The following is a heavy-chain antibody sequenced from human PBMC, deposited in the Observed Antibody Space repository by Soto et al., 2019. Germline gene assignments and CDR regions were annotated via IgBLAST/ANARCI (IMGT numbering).Heavy chain of an antibody. CDR3: ARRGPGTYFDY. Sequence: GGSLRLSCAASGFTFSSYDMHWVRQAPGKGLEWVSVISGSGDSTYYADSVKGRFTISRDNSKNTLYLQMNSLRTEDTAVYYCARRGPGTYFDYWGQGTLVTVSS. CDR1: GFTFSSYD. CDR2: ISGSGDST. J-gene: IGHJ4*02. D-gene: IGHD6-13*01. V-gene: IGHV3-23*01.